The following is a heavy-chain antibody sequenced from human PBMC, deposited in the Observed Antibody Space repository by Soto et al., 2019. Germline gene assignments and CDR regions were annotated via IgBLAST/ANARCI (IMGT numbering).Heavy chain of an antibody. V-gene: IGHV3-74*01. CDR1: GFVFSSYW. CDR2: ITNDGSST. J-gene: IGHJ2*01. CDR3: ARGMQGSRYFDL. Sequence: EVQLVESGGGLVQPGGSLRLSCAGSGFVFSSYWMHWVRQVPGKGLVWVSRITNDGSSTTYADSVNGRFTISRGNAKNTLYLQMNSLGAEDTAVYYCARGMQGSRYFDLWGRGTLVTVSS.